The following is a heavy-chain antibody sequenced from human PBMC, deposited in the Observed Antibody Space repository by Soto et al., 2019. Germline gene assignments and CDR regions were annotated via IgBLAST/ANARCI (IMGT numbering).Heavy chain of an antibody. V-gene: IGHV3-30*18. D-gene: IGHD5-12*01. J-gene: IGHJ4*02. CDR1: RFTLSGQA. CDR2: MSYDVSNI. Sequence: GSVRLHCAASRFTLSGQAMHWVRQAPGKGLEWLALMSYDVSNICYGDCGKRRFTISRDNSKNTLSLHITSLRPEDPVVSYCAKERGRDEGPPASGAPGTLVPVSS. CDR3: AKERGRDEGPPAS.